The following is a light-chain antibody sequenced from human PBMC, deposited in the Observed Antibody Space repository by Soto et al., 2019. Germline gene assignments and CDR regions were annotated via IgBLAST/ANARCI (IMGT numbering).Light chain of an antibody. V-gene: IGKV1-12*01. CDR1: QSISRW. Sequence: DIQMTQSPSSLSAFVGDRVTITCRASQSISRWLACYQQKTGKXHKXRSYGASSLQSGVPSRFSVNVSGTDFTLNLRSLQPEDGATYDGQQANSFPITFGPGTRLEIK. CDR2: GAS. J-gene: IGKJ5*01. CDR3: QQANSFPIT.